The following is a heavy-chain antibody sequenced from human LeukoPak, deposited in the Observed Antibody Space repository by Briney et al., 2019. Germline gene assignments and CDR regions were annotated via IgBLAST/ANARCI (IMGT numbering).Heavy chain of an antibody. J-gene: IGHJ4*02. D-gene: IGHD5-12*01. CDR3: AKAMGSRSGYAIDY. Sequence: GGSLRLSCAASGFTFDDYAMQWVRQAPGKGLEWVSGISWNSGSIGYADSVKGRFTISRDSAKNSLYLQMNSLRAEDTALYYCAKAMGSRSGYAIDYWGQGTLVTVSS. CDR2: ISWNSGSI. CDR1: GFTFDDYA. V-gene: IGHV3-9*01.